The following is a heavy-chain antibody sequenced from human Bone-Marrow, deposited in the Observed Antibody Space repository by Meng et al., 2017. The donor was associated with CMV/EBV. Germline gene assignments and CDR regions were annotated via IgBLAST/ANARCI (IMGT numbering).Heavy chain of an antibody. CDR1: GGSISSYY. J-gene: IGHJ6*01. V-gene: IGHV4-59*01. CDR2: IYYSGST. Sequence: SETLSLTCTVSGGSISSYYWSWIRQPPGKGLEWIGYIYYSGSTNYNPSLKRRVPISVDTSKNQFSLKLGSVTAADTAGYYCARMYNWNDVGYYGMDVWGQGTTVTVSS. D-gene: IGHD1-1*01. CDR3: ARMYNWNDVGYYGMDV.